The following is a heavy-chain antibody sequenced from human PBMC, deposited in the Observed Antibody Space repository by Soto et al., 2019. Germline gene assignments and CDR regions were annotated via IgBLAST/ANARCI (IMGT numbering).Heavy chain of an antibody. CDR2: IYSGGST. Sequence: EVQLVESGGGLIQPGGSLRLSCAASGLTVSSNYMSWVRQAPGKGLEWVSVIYSGGSTYYADSVKGRFTISRDNSKNTLYLQMNSLRAEDTAVYYCARNYYDNSGGFDYWGQGTLVTVSS. CDR3: ARNYYDNSGGFDY. V-gene: IGHV3-53*01. D-gene: IGHD3-22*01. CDR1: GLTVSSNY. J-gene: IGHJ4*02.